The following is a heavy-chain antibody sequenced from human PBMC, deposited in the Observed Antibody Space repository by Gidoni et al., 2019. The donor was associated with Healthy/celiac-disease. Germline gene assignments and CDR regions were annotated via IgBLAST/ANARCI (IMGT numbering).Heavy chain of an antibody. V-gene: IGHV3-53*01. CDR2: IYSGGST. CDR1: GFTVSSNY. Sequence: EVQLVESGGGLIQPGGSLRLSCAASGFTVSSNYMSWVRQAPGKGLEWVSVIYSGGSTYYADSVKGRFTISRDNSKNTLYLQMNSLRAEDTAVYYCASRLAYCGGDCYPLQHWGQGTLVTVSS. J-gene: IGHJ1*01. D-gene: IGHD2-21*02. CDR3: ASRLAYCGGDCYPLQH.